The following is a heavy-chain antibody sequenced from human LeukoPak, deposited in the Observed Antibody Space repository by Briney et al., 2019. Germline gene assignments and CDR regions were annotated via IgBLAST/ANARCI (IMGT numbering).Heavy chain of an antibody. D-gene: IGHD6-6*01. V-gene: IGHV1-2*02. Sequence: ASVKVSCKASGYTFTDYYMHWVRQAPAQGLERMGWINPNSGGTNYAQKFQGRVTMTRDTSISTAYMELSRLRSDDTAVYYCARLGGVAARWLDAFDIWGQGTMVTVSS. CDR3: ARLGGVAARWLDAFDI. J-gene: IGHJ3*02. CDR2: INPNSGGT. CDR1: GYTFTDYY.